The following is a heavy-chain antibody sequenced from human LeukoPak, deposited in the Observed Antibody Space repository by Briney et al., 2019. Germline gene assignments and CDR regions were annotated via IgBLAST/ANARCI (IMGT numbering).Heavy chain of an antibody. Sequence: ASVKVSCKVSGYTLTELSMHWVRQAPGKGLEWMGGFDPEDGETIYAQKFQGRVTMTEDTSTDTAYMELSSLRSEDTAVYYCATSHDSSGYYPPWGFDYWGQGNLVTVSS. CDR2: FDPEDGET. CDR3: ATSHDSSGYYPPWGFDY. J-gene: IGHJ4*02. CDR1: GYTLTELS. D-gene: IGHD3-22*01. V-gene: IGHV1-24*01.